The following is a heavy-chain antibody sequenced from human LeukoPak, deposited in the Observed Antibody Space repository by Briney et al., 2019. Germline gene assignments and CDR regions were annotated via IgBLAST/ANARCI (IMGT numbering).Heavy chain of an antibody. CDR1: GFTFSSYA. Sequence: GGSLRLSCAASGFTFSSYAMSWVRQAPGKGLEWVSAISGSGGSTYYADSVKGRFTIPRDNSKNTLYLQMNSLRAEDTAVYYCAKATIVVVVAAMDYWGQGTLVTVSS. D-gene: IGHD2-15*01. CDR2: ISGSGGST. CDR3: AKATIVVVVAAMDY. V-gene: IGHV3-23*01. J-gene: IGHJ4*02.